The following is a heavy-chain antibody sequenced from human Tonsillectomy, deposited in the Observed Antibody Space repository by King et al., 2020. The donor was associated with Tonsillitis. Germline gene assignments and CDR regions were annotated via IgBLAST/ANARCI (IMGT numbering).Heavy chain of an antibody. Sequence: QLVQSGAEVKKPGASVKVSCKASGYTFTGYYIHWVRQAPGQGLEWMGWINPNIGGTSSAQKFQGRVTMTRDTSISTAYMELSRLRSDDTAVYYCARDPPGGYSMDVWGQGTTVTVSS. CDR2: INPNIGGT. J-gene: IGHJ6*02. D-gene: IGHD1-26*01. CDR3: ARDPPGGYSMDV. CDR1: GYTFTGYY. V-gene: IGHV1-2*02.